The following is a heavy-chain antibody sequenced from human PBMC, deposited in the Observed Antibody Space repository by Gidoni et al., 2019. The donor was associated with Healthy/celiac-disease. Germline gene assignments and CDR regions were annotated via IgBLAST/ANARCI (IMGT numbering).Heavy chain of an antibody. V-gene: IGHV3-13*01. D-gene: IGHD6-13*01. J-gene: IGHJ6*02. CDR1: GFTFSSYD. Sequence: EVQLVESGGGLVQPGGSLRLSCAASGFTFSSYDMHWVRQATGKGLEWVSAIGTAGDTYYPGSVKGRVTISRENAKNSLYLQMNSLRAGDTAVYYCARGPAAAGEYYYYYGMDVWGQGTTVTVSS. CDR2: IGTAGDT. CDR3: ARGPAAAGEYYYYYGMDV.